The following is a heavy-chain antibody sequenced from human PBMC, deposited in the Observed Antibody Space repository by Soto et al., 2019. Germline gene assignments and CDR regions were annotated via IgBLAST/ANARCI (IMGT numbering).Heavy chain of an antibody. V-gene: IGHV4-61*01. J-gene: IGHJ5*02. CDR3: ARGEGAAPGILPAAINWFDP. CDR2: IYYSGST. D-gene: IGHD2-2*02. CDR1: GGSVSSGSYY. Sequence: SETLSLTCTVSGGSVSSGSYYWSWIRQPPGKGLEWIGYIYYSGSTNYNPSPKSRVTISVDTSKNQFSLKVNSVTAADTAVYYCARGEGAAPGILPAAINWFDPWGQGTMVTVSS.